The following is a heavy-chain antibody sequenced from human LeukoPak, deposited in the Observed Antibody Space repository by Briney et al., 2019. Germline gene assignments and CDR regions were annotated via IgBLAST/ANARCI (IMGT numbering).Heavy chain of an antibody. CDR3: ARDSGEVPDY. CDR2: INPNNGGT. D-gene: IGHD3-10*01. CDR1: GYTFTSYY. J-gene: IGHJ4*02. V-gene: IGHV1-2*02. Sequence: ASLKLSCTASGYTFTSYYMHWVRQAPGQGLEWMGWINPNNGGTKYAQNFQGRVTMTRDTSISTAYMELDRLRFDDTAVYYCARDSGEVPDYWGQGTLVTVSS.